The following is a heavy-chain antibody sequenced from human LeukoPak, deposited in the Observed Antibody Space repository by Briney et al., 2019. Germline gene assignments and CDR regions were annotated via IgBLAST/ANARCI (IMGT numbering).Heavy chain of an antibody. J-gene: IGHJ4*02. D-gene: IGHD6-13*01. CDR1: GFKFDDYA. V-gene: IGHV3-9*01. CDR3: TKGSGSGTWYYFDY. CDR2: ISGNSGSI. Sequence: GGSLRLSCAASGFKFDDYAMHWVRQAPGKGLEWVSGISGNSGSIGYADSVRGRFTISRDNAKKSLYLQMNSLRPEDTALYYCTKGSGSGTWYYFDYWGQGTLVTVSS.